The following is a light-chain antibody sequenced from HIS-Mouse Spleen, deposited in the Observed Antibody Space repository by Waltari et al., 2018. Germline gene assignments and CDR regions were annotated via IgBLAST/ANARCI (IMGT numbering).Light chain of an antibody. CDR1: QGISNY. J-gene: IGKJ1*01. CDR2: AAS. CDR3: QKYNSAPWT. V-gene: IGKV1-27*01. Sequence: DIQMTQSPSSLSASVGDRVTITCRAGQGISNYFAWYQQKPGKVPKLLIYAASTLKSGVPSRFSGSGCGTDFTLTIISLQPEDVATYYCQKYNSAPWTFGQGTKVEIK.